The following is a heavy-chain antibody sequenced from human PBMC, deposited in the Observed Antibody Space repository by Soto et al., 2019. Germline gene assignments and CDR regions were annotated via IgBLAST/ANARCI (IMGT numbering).Heavy chain of an antibody. V-gene: IGHV4-30-4*01. CDR2: IYYSGST. J-gene: IGHJ6*02. D-gene: IGHD2-2*01. Sequence: PSETLSLTCTVSGGSISSGDYYLSWIRQPPGKGLEWIRYIYYSGSTYYNPSLKSRVTISVDTSKNQFSLKLSSVTAADTAVYYCAREVPAANYYYYYGMDVWGQGTTVTV. CDR3: AREVPAANYYYYYGMDV. CDR1: GGSISSGDYY.